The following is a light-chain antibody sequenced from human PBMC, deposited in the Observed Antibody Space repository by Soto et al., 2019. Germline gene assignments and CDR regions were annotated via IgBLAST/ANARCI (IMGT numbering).Light chain of an antibody. J-gene: IGKJ4*01. V-gene: IGKV1-9*01. CDR3: QQLDSYPVT. CDR1: QGISSF. Sequence: DIQLTQSPSFLSASVGDRVTNTCRASQGISSFLAWYQQKPGEAPKVLMYAASTLQSGVPSRFSGSGSGTEFTLTISSLQPEDFATYYCQQLDSYPVTFGGGTKVEVK. CDR2: AAS.